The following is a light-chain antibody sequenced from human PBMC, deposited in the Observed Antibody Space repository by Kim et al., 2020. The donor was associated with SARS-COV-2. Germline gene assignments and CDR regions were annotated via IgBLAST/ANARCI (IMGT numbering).Light chain of an antibody. J-gene: IGKJ2*01. CDR1: QSVSSSY. V-gene: IGKV3-20*01. CDR2: GAS. CDR3: QQYGTSPFT. Sequence: EIVLTQSPGTLSLSPGESATLSCRASQSVSSSYLAWYQQRPGQAPRLLIYGASSRATGIPDRFSGSGSGTDFTLSISRLEPEDFAVYYCQQYGTSPFTFGQGTKLRS.